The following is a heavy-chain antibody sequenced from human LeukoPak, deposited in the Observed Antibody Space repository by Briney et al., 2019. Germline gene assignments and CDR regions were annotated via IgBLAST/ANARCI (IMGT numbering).Heavy chain of an antibody. CDR1: GFTFSSYG. V-gene: IGHV3-30*02. CDR3: ARSLTTVRHYYYYGMDV. D-gene: IGHD4-17*01. J-gene: IGHJ6*02. Sequence: GGSLRLSCAASGFTFSSYGMHWVRQAPGKGLEWVAFIRYDGSNKYYSDSVKGRFTISRDTSKDTLYLQMNSLRAEDTAVYYCARSLTTVRHYYYYGMDVWGQGTTVTVSS. CDR2: IRYDGSNK.